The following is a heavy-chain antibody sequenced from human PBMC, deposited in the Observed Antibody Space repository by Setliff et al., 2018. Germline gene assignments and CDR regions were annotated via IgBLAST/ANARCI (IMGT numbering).Heavy chain of an antibody. D-gene: IGHD6-13*01. J-gene: IGHJ3*01. CDR3: ARDRGESTTWYALDGFDV. Sequence: GSLRLSCAASGFTLNSYLMHWVRQAPGEGLVWVSAMSASGTSTYHADSVKGRFTISGDNSKNTLYLQMNSLRTQDTAIYYCARDRGESTTWYALDGFDVWGQGTMVTVSS. CDR1: GFTLNSYL. CDR2: MSASGTST. V-gene: IGHV3-23*01.